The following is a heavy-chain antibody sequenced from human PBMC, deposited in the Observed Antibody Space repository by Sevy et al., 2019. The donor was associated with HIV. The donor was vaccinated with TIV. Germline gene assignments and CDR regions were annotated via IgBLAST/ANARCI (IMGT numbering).Heavy chain of an antibody. CDR1: GFTFSSYA. CDR3: AFSSAGYCSSTSCPHYYYYYYMDV. Sequence: GGSLRLSCAASGFTFSSYAMSWVRQAPGKGLEWVSAISGSGGSTYYEDSVKGRFTISRDNSKNTLYLQMNSLRAEDTAVYYCAFSSAGYCSSTSCPHYYYYYYMDVWGKGTTVTVSS. J-gene: IGHJ6*03. D-gene: IGHD2-2*01. CDR2: ISGSGGST. V-gene: IGHV3-23*01.